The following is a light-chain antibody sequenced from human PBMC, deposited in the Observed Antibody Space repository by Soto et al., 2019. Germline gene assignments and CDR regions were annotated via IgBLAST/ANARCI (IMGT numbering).Light chain of an antibody. CDR2: AAS. CDR3: QQSYSTSWT. V-gene: IGKV1-39*01. Sequence: DIHIPEYPSSLSAPVGDRVTIICRASQSISSCXNWYQQKRGKAPKLLIYAASSLQSGVPSRLSGSGSATDFTLTISSLQPEDFATYYCQQSYSTSWTFGQGTKVDI. CDR1: QSISSC. J-gene: IGKJ1*01.